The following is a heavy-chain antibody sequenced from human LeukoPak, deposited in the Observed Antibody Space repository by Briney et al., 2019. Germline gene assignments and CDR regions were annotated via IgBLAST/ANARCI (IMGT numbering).Heavy chain of an antibody. V-gene: IGHV3-30-3*01. D-gene: IGHD6-19*01. Sequence: RSLRLSCAASGFTFSSYAMHWVRQAPGKGLEWVAVISYDGSNKHYADSVKGRFTISRDNSKNTLYLQMNSLRAEDTAVYYCARAGWQSWGQGTLVTVSS. CDR3: ARAGWQS. J-gene: IGHJ4*02. CDR1: GFTFSSYA. CDR2: ISYDGSNK.